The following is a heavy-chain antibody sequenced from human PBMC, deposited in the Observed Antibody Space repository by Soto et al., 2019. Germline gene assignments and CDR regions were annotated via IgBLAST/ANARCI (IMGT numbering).Heavy chain of an antibody. J-gene: IGHJ4*02. Sequence: QVQLQESGPGLVKPSQTPSLTCTVSGGSISSGGYYWSWIRQHPGKGLEWIGYIYYSGSTYYNPSLKSRVTISVDTSKNQCSLKLSSVTAADTAVYYCATYGSGTYKPTTFDYWGQGTLVTVSS. D-gene: IGHD3-10*01. CDR1: GGSISSGGYY. CDR3: ATYGSGTYKPTTFDY. CDR2: IYYSGST. V-gene: IGHV4-31*03.